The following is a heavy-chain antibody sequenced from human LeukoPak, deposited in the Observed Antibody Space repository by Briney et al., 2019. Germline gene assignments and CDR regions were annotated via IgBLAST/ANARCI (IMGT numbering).Heavy chain of an antibody. D-gene: IGHD1-7*01. V-gene: IGHV1-2*02. CDR3: ASTSPGAGTTPLVY. CDR1: GYTFPDYY. CDR2: INPNSGGT. J-gene: IGHJ4*02. Sequence: ASVTVSFMASGYTFPDYYMHWVRQAPGQGLAWMGWINPNSGGTNYAQKLQGRVNMTRDTSTSPANIELSSRGSDDTAVYYSASTSPGAGTTPLVYWGQGTLVTVSS.